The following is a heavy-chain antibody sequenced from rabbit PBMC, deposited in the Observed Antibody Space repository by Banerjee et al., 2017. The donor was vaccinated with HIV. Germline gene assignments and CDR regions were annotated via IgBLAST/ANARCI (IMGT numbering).Heavy chain of an antibody. J-gene: IGHJ6*01. CDR1: GFSFSSGYY. CDR2: IYAGTSGST. CDR3: VRGMMLVTGVGTNYGMDL. V-gene: IGHV1S40*01. D-gene: IGHD4-1*01. Sequence: QSLEESGGDLVKPGASLTLTCTASGFSFSSGYYMCWVRQAPGKGLEWIACIYAGTSGSTYYASWAKGRFTISSHNAQNTLYLQLNSLTAADTATYFCVRGMMLVTGVGTNYGMDLWGPGTLVTVS.